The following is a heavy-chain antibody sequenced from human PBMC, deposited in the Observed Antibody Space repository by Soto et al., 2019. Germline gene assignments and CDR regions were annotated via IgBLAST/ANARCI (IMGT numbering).Heavy chain of an antibody. CDR1: GFTFSSYG. J-gene: IGHJ4*02. D-gene: IGHD5-18*01. CDR3: AKGGPSLEMATATGY. CDR2: ISYDGSNK. V-gene: IGHV3-30*18. Sequence: GGSLRLSCAASGFTFSSYGMHWVRQAPGKGLEWVAVISYDGSNKYYADSVKGRFTISRDNSKNTLYLQMNSLRAEDTAVYYCAKGGPSLEMATATGYWGQGTLVTVSS.